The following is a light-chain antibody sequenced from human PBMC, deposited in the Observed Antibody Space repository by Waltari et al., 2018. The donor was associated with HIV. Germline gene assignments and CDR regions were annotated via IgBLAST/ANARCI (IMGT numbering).Light chain of an antibody. Sequence: DIQMTQSTSSVSASLADTVTITCRASQGISTWLAWYQQKPGKAPQLLIYGASNLQSGVPSRFSGSGSGTDFTLTIRSLQPEDFATYFCQQTNRFPRTFGQGTKLEI. CDR1: QGISTW. V-gene: IGKV1-12*01. CDR3: QQTNRFPRT. J-gene: IGKJ2*01. CDR2: GAS.